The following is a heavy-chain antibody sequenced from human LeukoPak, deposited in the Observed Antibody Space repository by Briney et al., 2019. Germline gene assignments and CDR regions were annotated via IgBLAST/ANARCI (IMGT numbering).Heavy chain of an antibody. J-gene: IGHJ3*02. CDR3: AGDKYSVDYYYDSSTDAFDI. Sequence: GGSLRLSCAASGFTFSSYSMNWVRQAPGKGLEWVSYISSSSSTIYYADSVKGRFTISRDNAKNSLYLQMNSLRDEDTAVYYCAGDKYSVDYYYDSSTDAFDIWGQGTMVTVSS. CDR2: ISSSSSTI. V-gene: IGHV3-48*02. D-gene: IGHD3-22*01. CDR1: GFTFSSYS.